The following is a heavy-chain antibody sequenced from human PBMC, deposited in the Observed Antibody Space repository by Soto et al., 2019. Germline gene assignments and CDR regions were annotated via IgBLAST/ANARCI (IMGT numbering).Heavy chain of an antibody. Sequence: GASVKVSCKASGYTFTNFGISWVRQAPGQGLEWMGWISAYNGNTNYAQKLQGRVTMTTDTSTSTAYMELRSLRSDDTAVYYCARDEWRYSYGNFDYWGQGTLVTVSS. J-gene: IGHJ4*02. CDR1: GYTFTNFG. V-gene: IGHV1-18*01. CDR2: ISAYNGNT. D-gene: IGHD5-18*01. CDR3: ARDEWRYSYGNFDY.